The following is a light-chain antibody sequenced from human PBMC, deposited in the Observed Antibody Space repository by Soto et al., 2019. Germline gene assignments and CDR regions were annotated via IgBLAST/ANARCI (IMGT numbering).Light chain of an antibody. CDR1: QSISSW. CDR3: QQYNSYSPT. J-gene: IGKJ1*01. V-gene: IGKV1-5*01. CDR2: DAS. Sequence: IEMTQSPSTRSASVGDRVTMSWGASQSISSWLAWYQQKPGKAPKLLIYDASSLESGVPSRFSGSGSGTEFTLTISSLQPDDFATYYCQQYNSYSPTFGPGTKVDI.